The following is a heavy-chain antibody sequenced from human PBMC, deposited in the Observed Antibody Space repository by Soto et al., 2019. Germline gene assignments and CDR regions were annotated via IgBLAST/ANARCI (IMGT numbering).Heavy chain of an antibody. D-gene: IGHD3-3*01. CDR3: ASLTYYDFWSGYSAYYGMDV. CDR2: IYYSGST. V-gene: IGHV4-39*01. J-gene: IGHJ6*02. Sequence: KASETLSLTCTVSGGSISSSSYYWGWIRQPPGKGLEWIGSIYYSGSTYYNPSLKSRVTISVDTSKNQFSLKLSSVTAADTAVYYCASLTYYDFWSGYSAYYGMDVWGQGTTVTVSS. CDR1: GGSISSSSYY.